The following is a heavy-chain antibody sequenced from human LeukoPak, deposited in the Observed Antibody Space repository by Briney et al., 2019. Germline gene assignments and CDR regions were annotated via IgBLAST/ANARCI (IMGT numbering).Heavy chain of an antibody. CDR3: ARVHYDFWSGYYFGLDY. CDR2: ISAYNGNT. CDR1: GGTFSSYA. V-gene: IGHV1-18*01. J-gene: IGHJ4*02. D-gene: IGHD3-3*01. Sequence: ASVKVSCKASGGTFSSYAISWVRQAPGQGLEWMGWISAYNGNTNYAQKLQGRVTMTTDTSTSTAYMELRSLRSDDTAVYYCARVHYDFWSGYYFGLDYWGQGTLVTVSS.